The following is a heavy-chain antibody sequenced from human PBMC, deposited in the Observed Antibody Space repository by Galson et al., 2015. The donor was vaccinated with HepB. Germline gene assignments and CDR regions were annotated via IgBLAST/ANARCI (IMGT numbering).Heavy chain of an antibody. CDR3: ARGPPYWSGYYYG. J-gene: IGHJ4*02. Sequence: SVKVSCKASAYTFSDYGVSWVRQAPGQGLEWMGWISGYNDNANYAQNLQGRVTMTTDTSTSTAYMELRSLRSDDTAVYYCARGPPYWSGYYYGWGQGTLVTVSS. D-gene: IGHD3-22*01. CDR2: ISGYNDNA. CDR1: AYTFSDYG. V-gene: IGHV1-18*04.